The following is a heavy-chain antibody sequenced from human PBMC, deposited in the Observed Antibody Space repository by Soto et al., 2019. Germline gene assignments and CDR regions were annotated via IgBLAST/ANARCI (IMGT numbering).Heavy chain of an antibody. CDR3: ARGEDAFFYYGLDV. J-gene: IGHJ6*02. CDR1: GGSITSSY. CDR2: IYDTGISGYTPST. V-gene: IGHV4-59*01. Sequence: ASETLSLSCTVSGGSITSSYWSWIRRPPGKGLEWIAYIYDTGISGYTPSTSYNPSLKSRVTMSVDTSKSQFSLKLTSVTAADTAVYYCARGEDAFFYYGLDVWGQGITVTVFS.